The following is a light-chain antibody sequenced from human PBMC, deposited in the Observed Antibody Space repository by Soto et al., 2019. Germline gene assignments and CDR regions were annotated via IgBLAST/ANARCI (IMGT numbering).Light chain of an antibody. V-gene: IGKV3-15*01. CDR1: QSVSSN. J-gene: IGKJ5*01. CDR3: QQYNNWPHIT. CDR2: GAS. Sequence: EIVMTQSPATLSVSPGERATLSCRASQSVSSNLAWYQQKPGQAPRLLIYGASTRASGIPARFSGSGSGTEFTLTISSLQSADFAVYYCQQYNNWPHITFGKGTRLEIK.